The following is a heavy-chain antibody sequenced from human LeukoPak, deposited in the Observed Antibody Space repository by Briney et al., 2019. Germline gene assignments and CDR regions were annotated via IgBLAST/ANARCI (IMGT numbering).Heavy chain of an antibody. V-gene: IGHV1-2*04. D-gene: IGHD3-3*01. CDR1: GYTFTSYY. CDR3: ARAYDFWSGQLSGFDP. Sequence: ASVTVSCTTSGYTFTSYYIHWVRQAPGQGLEWMGWINPNSGGTNYAQKFQGWVTMTRDTSISTAYMELSRLRSDDTAVYYCARAYDFWSGQLSGFDPWGQGTLVTVSS. J-gene: IGHJ5*02. CDR2: INPNSGGT.